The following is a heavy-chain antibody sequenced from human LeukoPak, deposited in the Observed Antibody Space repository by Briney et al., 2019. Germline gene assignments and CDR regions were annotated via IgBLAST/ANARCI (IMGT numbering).Heavy chain of an antibody. CDR3: TRGADYDFWSGYSIWFDP. D-gene: IGHD3-3*01. CDR1: GGSFSGYY. CDR2: INHSGST. Sequence: PSETLSLTCAVYGGSFSGYYWSWIRQPPGKGLEWIGEINHSGSTNYNPSLKSRVTISVDTSKNQFSLKLSSVTAADTAVYYCTRGADYDFWSGYSIWFDPWGQGTLVTVSS. V-gene: IGHV4-34*01. J-gene: IGHJ5*02.